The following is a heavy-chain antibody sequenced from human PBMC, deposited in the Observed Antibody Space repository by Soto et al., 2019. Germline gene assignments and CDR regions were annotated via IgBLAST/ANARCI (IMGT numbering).Heavy chain of an antibody. J-gene: IGHJ5*02. Sequence: SETLSLPCTVSGGSISSGGYYWNWIRQHPGKGLEWIGYIYYSGSTYYNPSLKSRVTISVDTSKNQFSLKLSSVTAADTAVYYCARLGEYYQSLDPWGPGTLVTVSS. CDR3: ARLGEYYQSLDP. CDR1: GGSISSGGYY. V-gene: IGHV4-31*03. D-gene: IGHD2-2*01. CDR2: IYYSGST.